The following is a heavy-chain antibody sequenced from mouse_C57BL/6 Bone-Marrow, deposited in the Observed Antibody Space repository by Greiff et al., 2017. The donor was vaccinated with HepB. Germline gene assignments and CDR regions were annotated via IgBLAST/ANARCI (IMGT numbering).Heavy chain of an antibody. CDR2: INPSSGYT. Sequence: QVQLQQSGAELARPGASVKMSCKASGYTFTSYTMHSVKQRPGQGLEWIGYINPSSGYTKYNQKFKDKATLTADKSSSTAYMQLSSLTSEDSAVYYCARWLPRYFDVWGTGTTVTVSS. J-gene: IGHJ1*03. CDR3: ARWLPRYFDV. CDR1: GYTFTSYT. V-gene: IGHV1-4*01. D-gene: IGHD2-2*01.